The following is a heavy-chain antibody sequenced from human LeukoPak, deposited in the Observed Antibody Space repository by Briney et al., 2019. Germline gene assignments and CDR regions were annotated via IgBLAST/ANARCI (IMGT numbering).Heavy chain of an antibody. J-gene: IGHJ4*02. CDR1: GGSFSGYY. CDR3: ARSRYYFDY. CDR2: INHSGST. Sequence: PSETLSLTCAVYGGSFSGYYWSWIRQPPGKGLEWIGEINHSGSTNYNPSLKSRVTISVDTSKNQFSLKLSSVTAADTAVYYCARSRYYFDYWGQGTLVTASS. V-gene: IGHV4-34*01.